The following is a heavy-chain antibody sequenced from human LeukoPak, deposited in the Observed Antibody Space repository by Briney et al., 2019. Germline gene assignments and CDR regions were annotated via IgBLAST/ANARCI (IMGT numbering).Heavy chain of an antibody. V-gene: IGHV1-2*02. Sequence: GASVKVSCKASGYSFTSHYMHWVRQAPGQGLEWMGWINPNSGGTNYAQKFQGRVTMTRDTSISTAYMELSRLRSDDTAVYYCARVAHPRHYYYYMDVWGKGTTVTVSS. J-gene: IGHJ6*03. CDR2: INPNSGGT. CDR1: GYSFTSHY. CDR3: ARVAHPRHYYYYMDV.